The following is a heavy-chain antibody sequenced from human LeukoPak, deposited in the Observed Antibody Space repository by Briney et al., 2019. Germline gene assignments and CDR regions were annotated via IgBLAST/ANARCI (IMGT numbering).Heavy chain of an antibody. J-gene: IGHJ4*02. V-gene: IGHV3-23*01. D-gene: IGHD1-1*01. CDR3: AKDFHDDFPGY. CDR2: ISGSGGST. CDR1: GFPFSSYA. Sequence: GGSLTLTCAASGFPFSSYAMRGVRQAPGKGLEWVSAISGSGGSTYYADFVKGRFTISRDNSKVTLYLQMNSLTAEDTAVYYCAKDFHDDFPGYWGQGTLVTVSS.